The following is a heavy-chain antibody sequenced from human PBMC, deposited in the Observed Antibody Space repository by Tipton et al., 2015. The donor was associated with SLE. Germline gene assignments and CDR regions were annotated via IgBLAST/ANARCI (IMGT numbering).Heavy chain of an antibody. J-gene: IGHJ3*01. CDR3: AKDVFGWAFDF. V-gene: IGHV3-23*01. CDR2: FGGSGYET. D-gene: IGHD3-16*01. Sequence: SLRLSCSASGFTFSGNAMAWVRQAPGKGLEWVSSFGGSGYETAYADSVQGRFTISRDNSKNTLFLQMNNLRAEDTAVYYCAKDVFGWAFDFWGHGTLVTVSS. CDR1: GFTFSGNA.